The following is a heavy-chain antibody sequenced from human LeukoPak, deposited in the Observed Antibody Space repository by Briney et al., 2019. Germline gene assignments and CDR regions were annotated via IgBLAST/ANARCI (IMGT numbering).Heavy chain of an antibody. CDR3: ARGRYCSSTSCPFDP. CDR1: GGTFSSYA. D-gene: IGHD2-2*01. CDR2: IIPIFGTA. Sequence: SVKVSCKASGGTFSSYAISWVRQAPGQGLEWMGGIIPIFGTANYAQKFQGRVTITADESTSTAYMELSSLRSEDTAVYYCARGRYCSSTSCPFDPWGQGTLVTVSS. J-gene: IGHJ5*02. V-gene: IGHV1-69*13.